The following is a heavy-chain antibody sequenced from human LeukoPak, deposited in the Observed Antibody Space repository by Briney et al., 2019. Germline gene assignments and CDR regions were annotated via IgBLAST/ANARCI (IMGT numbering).Heavy chain of an antibody. CDR3: ARVAYYYDSSGYYHEFDY. J-gene: IGHJ4*02. V-gene: IGHV3-7*01. CDR1: GFTFSSYW. CDR2: IKQDGSEK. Sequence: GGSLRLSCAASGFTFSSYWMSWVRQAPGKGLEWVANIKQDGSEKYYVDSVKGRLTISRDNAKNSLYLQMNSLRAEDTAVYYCARVAYYYDSSGYYHEFDYWGQGTLVTVSS. D-gene: IGHD3-22*01.